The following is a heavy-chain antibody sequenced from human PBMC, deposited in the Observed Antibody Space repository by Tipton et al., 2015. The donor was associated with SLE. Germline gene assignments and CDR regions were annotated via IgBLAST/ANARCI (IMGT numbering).Heavy chain of an antibody. CDR1: GGSFTGYY. CDR3: ARHRHLTLDAFDI. V-gene: IGHV4-34*01. CDR2: INYSGST. J-gene: IGHJ3*02. Sequence: TLSLTCAVYGGSFTGYYWVWIRQPPGKGLEWLGEINYSGSTSENSSLKSRLSMSADTSKNQFSLRLNSVTAADTAIYYCARHRHLTLDAFDIWGQGTMVTVSA.